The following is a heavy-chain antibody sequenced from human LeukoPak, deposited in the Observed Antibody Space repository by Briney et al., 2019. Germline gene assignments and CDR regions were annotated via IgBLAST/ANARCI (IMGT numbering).Heavy chain of an antibody. CDR1: GFTFSSYW. CDR2: INRDGSST. D-gene: IGHD3-10*01. Sequence: GGSLRLSCAASGFTFSSYWMHWVRQAPGKGLVWVSRINRDGSSTSYADSVKGRFTISRDNAKNTLYLQMNSLRAEDTAVYYCARNGEYGDYDYWGQGTLVTVSS. J-gene: IGHJ4*02. CDR3: ARNGEYGDYDY. V-gene: IGHV3-74*01.